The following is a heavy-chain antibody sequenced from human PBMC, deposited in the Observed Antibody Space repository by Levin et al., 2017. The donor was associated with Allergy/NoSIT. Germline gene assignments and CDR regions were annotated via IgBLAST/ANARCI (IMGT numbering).Heavy chain of an antibody. CDR2: IKSKTDGGTT. CDR3: TTSTYYYDSSGYHGPVRFDY. CDR1: GFTFSNAW. D-gene: IGHD3-22*01. J-gene: IGHJ4*02. Sequence: ETLSLTCAASGFTFSNAWMSWVRQAPGKGLEWVGRIKSKTDGGTTDYAAPVKGRFTISRDDSKNTLYLQMNSLKTEDTAVYYCTTSTYYYDSSGYHGPVRFDYWGQGTLVTVSS. V-gene: IGHV3-15*01.